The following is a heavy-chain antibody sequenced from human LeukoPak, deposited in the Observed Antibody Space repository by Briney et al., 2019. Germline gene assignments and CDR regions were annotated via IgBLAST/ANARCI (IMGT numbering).Heavy chain of an antibody. V-gene: IGHV3-21*01. J-gene: IGHJ4*02. CDR3: ARVGYSSGWRAPDFGY. D-gene: IGHD6-19*01. Sequence: PGGSLRLSCAASGFTFSRYNMDWVRQAPGRGLEWVSSITSISNYIYYADSVKGRFTISRDNAENSLYLQMNSLRADDTAVYYCARVGYSSGWRAPDFGYWGQGTLVTVSS. CDR1: GFTFSRYN. CDR2: ITSISNYI.